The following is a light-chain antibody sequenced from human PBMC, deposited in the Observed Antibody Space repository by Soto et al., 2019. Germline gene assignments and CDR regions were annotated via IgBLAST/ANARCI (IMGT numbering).Light chain of an antibody. CDR1: QDISSY. J-gene: IGKJ4*01. CDR3: QHLNTYPLT. Sequence: DIQLTQSPSFLSASVGDRVTITCRASQDISSYLAWYQQKPGKAPKLLIYAASTLQSGVPSRFSDSGSGTEFTLTISSLQPEDFATYYCQHLNTYPLTFGGGTKVEIK. CDR2: AAS. V-gene: IGKV1-9*01.